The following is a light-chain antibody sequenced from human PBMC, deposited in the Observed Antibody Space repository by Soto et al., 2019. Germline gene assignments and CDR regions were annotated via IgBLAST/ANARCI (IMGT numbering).Light chain of an antibody. Sequence: QSAMTQPRSVSGSHGQSVTISCTGTSSDVGNYNYVSWYQQHPGKAPTLIIYDVTKRPSGVPDRFSGSKSGDTASLTISGLQADDEADYYCCSYAGSYSYVLGTGTKVTVL. CDR3: CSYAGSYSYV. V-gene: IGLV2-11*01. CDR1: SSDVGNYNY. J-gene: IGLJ1*01. CDR2: DVT.